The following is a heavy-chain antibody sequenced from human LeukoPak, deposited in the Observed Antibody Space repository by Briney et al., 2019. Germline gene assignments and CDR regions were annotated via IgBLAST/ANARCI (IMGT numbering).Heavy chain of an antibody. CDR2: ISGTGGST. CDR3: AKIPHYDFWSGYYYFDY. J-gene: IGHJ4*02. Sequence: PGGSLRLSCAASGFTFSSYGMHWVRQAPGKGLEWVSSISGTGGSTYYAESVKGRFTISRDNSKHTLYLQMNSLRAEDTAVYYCAKIPHYDFWSGYYYFDYWGQGTLVTVSS. V-gene: IGHV3-23*01. D-gene: IGHD3-3*01. CDR1: GFTFSSYG.